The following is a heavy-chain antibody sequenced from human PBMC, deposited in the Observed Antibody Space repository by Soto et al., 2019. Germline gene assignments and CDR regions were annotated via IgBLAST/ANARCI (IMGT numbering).Heavy chain of an antibody. V-gene: IGHV1-24*01. J-gene: IGHJ3*02. D-gene: IGHD6-6*01. CDR1: LSTLTELS. CDR3: ATALARQIVRVTDNRGDAFDI. Sequence: ASVXVSFKFALSTLTELSMHFWLEAPGKGLDCMGGFDPEDGETIYAQKFQGRVTMTEDTYTDTAYMELSSLRSEDTAVYYCATALARQIVRVTDNRGDAFDIWGQGTMVTVSS. CDR2: FDPEDGET.